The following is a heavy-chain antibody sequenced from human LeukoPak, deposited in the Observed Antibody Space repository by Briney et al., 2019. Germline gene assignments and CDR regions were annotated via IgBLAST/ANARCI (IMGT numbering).Heavy chain of an antibody. Sequence: TGGSLRLSCAASGFTFSNYWMHWVRQAPGKGLEWVSVIYSGGSTYYADSVKGRFTISRDNSKNTLYLQMNSLRAEDTAVYYCARAIGSSRDYWGQGTLVTVSS. CDR3: ARAIGSSRDY. CDR2: IYSGGST. CDR1: GFTFSNYW. V-gene: IGHV3-66*01. J-gene: IGHJ4*02. D-gene: IGHD1-26*01.